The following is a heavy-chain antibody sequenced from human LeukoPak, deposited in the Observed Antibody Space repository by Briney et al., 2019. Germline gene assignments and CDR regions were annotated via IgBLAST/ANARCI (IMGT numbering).Heavy chain of an antibody. D-gene: IGHD3/OR15-3a*01. CDR1: GGSINSYY. CDR3: VRLRYFGPPLYYYMDV. J-gene: IGHJ6*03. CDR2: IFYIGTT. Sequence: SETLSLTCTVSGGSINSYYWSWIRQPPGKGLEWIGYIFYIGTTNYNPSLKSRVTISVDTSKNQFPLKLSSVTAADTAVYYCVRLRYFGPPLYYYMDVWGKGTTVTVSS. V-gene: IGHV4-59*01.